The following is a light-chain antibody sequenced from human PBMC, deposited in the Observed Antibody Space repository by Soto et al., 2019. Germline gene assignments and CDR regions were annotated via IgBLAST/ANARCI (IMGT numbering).Light chain of an antibody. CDR3: QQANSFPLT. J-gene: IGKJ4*01. Sequence: DIQMTQSPSSLSASVGDRVTITCRASQSITTWLAWYQQRPGKAPKLLIYDVSSLQSGVPSRFSGSGSGTEFTLTISSLQPDDFATYYCQQANSFPLTFGGGTKVDTK. CDR1: QSITTW. V-gene: IGKV1-12*01. CDR2: DVS.